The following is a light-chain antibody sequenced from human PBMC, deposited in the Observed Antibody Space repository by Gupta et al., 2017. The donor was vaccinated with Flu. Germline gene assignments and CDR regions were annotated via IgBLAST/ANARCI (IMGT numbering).Light chain of an antibody. V-gene: IGLV1-47*01. CDR2: KDS. Sequence: QSVLTQPPSASGTPGQRVTVSSSGSSSNLRNNFVYWYQQVSRGAPKLLIYKDSQRPSGVPDRFSGSKSGTSASLAISGLRSEDEAEYVCAAWDDSLGAWVFGGGTNVTVL. J-gene: IGLJ3*02. CDR1: SSNLRNNF. CDR3: AAWDDSLGAWV.